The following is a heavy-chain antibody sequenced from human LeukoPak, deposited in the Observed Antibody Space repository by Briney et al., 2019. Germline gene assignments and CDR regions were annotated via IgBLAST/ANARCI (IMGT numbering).Heavy chain of an antibody. CDR1: GFTFSNSG. Sequence: GGSLRLSCAASGFTFSNSGMHWVRQAPGKGLEWVAFIRFDGSSKFYTDSVKGRFTISRDNSKNTLYLQMNSLRAEDTAVYYCAKDSERYDFWSGSIAFDIWGQGTMVTVSS. V-gene: IGHV3-30*02. D-gene: IGHD3-3*01. CDR2: IRFDGSSK. CDR3: AKDSERYDFWSGSIAFDI. J-gene: IGHJ3*02.